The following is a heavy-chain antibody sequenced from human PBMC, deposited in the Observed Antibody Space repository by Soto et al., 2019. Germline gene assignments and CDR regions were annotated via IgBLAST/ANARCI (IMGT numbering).Heavy chain of an antibody. V-gene: IGHV3-23*01. J-gene: IGHJ4*02. Sequence: EVQLLESGGGLVQPGGSLRLSCAASGLTFSSYAMSWVRQAPGKGPEWVSAISGSGGSTYYADSVKGRFTISRDNSKNTLYLQMNSLRAEDTAVYYCAKHGLYGSGSFPDYWGQGTLVTVSS. D-gene: IGHD3-10*01. CDR2: ISGSGGST. CDR1: GLTFSSYA. CDR3: AKHGLYGSGSFPDY.